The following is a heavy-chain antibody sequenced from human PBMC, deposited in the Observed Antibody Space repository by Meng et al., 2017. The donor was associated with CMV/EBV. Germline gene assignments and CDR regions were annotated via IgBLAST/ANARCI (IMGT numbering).Heavy chain of an antibody. CDR1: GGSFSGSN. J-gene: IGHJ4*02. D-gene: IGHD6-13*01. CDR3: ARGGIAAAGPFDY. CDR2: INHSGST. Sequence: QGRRQQWGAALLTPYETLTLTCAVYGGSFSGSNWSWIRQPPGKGLEWIGEINHSGSTNYNPSLKSRVTISVDTSKNQFSLKLSSVTAADTAVYYCARGGIAAAGPFDYWGQGTLVTVSS. V-gene: IGHV4-34*01.